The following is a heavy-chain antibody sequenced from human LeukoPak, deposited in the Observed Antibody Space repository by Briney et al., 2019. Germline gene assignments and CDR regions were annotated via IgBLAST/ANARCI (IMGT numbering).Heavy chain of an antibody. D-gene: IGHD3-22*01. CDR1: GGSISGYY. V-gene: IGHV4-4*07. J-gene: IGHJ3*02. CDR2: IYTSGST. CDR3: ARERGYDSSGYYYVGAFDI. Sequence: PSETLSLTCNVSGGSISGYYWSWIRQPAGKGLEWIGRIYTSGSTNYNPSLKSRVTMSVDTSKNQFSLKLSSVTAADTAVYYCARERGYDSSGYYYVGAFDIWGQGTMVTVSS.